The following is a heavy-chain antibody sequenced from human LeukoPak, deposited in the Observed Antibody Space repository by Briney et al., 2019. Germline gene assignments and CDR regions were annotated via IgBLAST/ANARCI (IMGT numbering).Heavy chain of an antibody. CDR1: GGSISSYY. J-gene: IGHJ4*02. D-gene: IGHD2-2*01. CDR3: ARAGYAISQGYFDY. Sequence: SETLSLTCTVSGGSISSYYWSWIRQPPGNGLEWIGYIYYSGSTNYNPSLKSRVTISVDTSKNQFSLKLSSVTAADTAVYYCARAGYAISQGYFDYWGQGTLVTVSS. CDR2: IYYSGST. V-gene: IGHV4-59*01.